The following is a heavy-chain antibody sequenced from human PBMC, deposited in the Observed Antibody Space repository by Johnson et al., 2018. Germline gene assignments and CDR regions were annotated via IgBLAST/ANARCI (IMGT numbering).Heavy chain of an antibody. J-gene: IGHJ6*03. CDR1: GFTFSSYW. Sequence: VQLQESGGGLIQPGGSLRLSCAASGFTFSSYWMHWVRQAPGKGLVWVSRIPRDGSSTTYADSVKGRFTISRNTATNTRYLHKHSLRGEEPAVYYCARVKQLALRWIKYYYYMDVWGKGTTVTVCS. V-gene: IGHV3-74*01. CDR2: IPRDGSST. D-gene: IGHD4-23*01. CDR3: ARVKQLALRWIKYYYYMDV.